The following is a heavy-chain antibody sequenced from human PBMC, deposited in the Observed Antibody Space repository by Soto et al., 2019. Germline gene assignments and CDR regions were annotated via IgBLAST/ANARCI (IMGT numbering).Heavy chain of an antibody. CDR1: GGSNIRDGYY. CDR2: ISYSGRS. D-gene: IGHD2-15*01. J-gene: IGHJ4*02. V-gene: IGHV4-31*03. CDR3: ARATPDSSSDF. Sequence: SETLSLTCTVSGGSNIRDGYYWTWIRQHPGKGLEWIAYISYSGRSYSNPSLKSRVTISADTSKNQFSLRLTSVTAADTAVYFCARATPDSSSDFWGQGTLVTVSS.